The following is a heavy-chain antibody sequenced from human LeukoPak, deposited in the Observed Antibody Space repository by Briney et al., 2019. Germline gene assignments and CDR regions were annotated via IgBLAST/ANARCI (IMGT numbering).Heavy chain of an antibody. Sequence: GESLKISFAAAGFPFSTYAMHWVRQAPGEGLEWVAMISPDGSNKNYADSVKGRFTITRDNSKNTLYLQMNSLRGEDTAIYYCARDLAARHFDYWGQGTLVTVSS. D-gene: IGHD6-6*01. CDR1: GFPFSTYA. CDR3: ARDLAARHFDY. J-gene: IGHJ4*02. CDR2: ISPDGSNK. V-gene: IGHV3-30-3*01.